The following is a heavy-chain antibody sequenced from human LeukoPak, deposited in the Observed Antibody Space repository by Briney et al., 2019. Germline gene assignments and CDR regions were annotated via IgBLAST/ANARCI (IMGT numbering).Heavy chain of an antibody. V-gene: IGHV1-2*02. CDR2: INPNSGGT. D-gene: IGHD1-1*01. CDR3: ARGTRQQPPGGMDV. CDR1: GYTFTGYY. Sequence: ASVKVSCKASGYTFTGYYIHWVRQAPGQGLEWMGWINPNSGGTTYAQKFQGRVTMTRDTSISTADMELNWLKSDDTAVYYCARGTRQQPPGGMDVWGQGTTVTVSS. J-gene: IGHJ6*02.